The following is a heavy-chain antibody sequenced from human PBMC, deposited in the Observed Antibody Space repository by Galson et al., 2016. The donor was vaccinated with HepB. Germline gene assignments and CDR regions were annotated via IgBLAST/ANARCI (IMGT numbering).Heavy chain of an antibody. CDR1: GYTFTAHY. D-gene: IGHD2-15*01. Sequence: SVKVSCKASGYTFTAHYLHWVRQAPGQGLEWMGWINPNSGGTNYAQKFQGWVTMTRDTAISTAYMELSGLRSDDTAVYYCARDTDCSGGSCLDYWGQGTLVTVSS. V-gene: IGHV1-2*04. J-gene: IGHJ4*02. CDR2: INPNSGGT. CDR3: ARDTDCSGGSCLDY.